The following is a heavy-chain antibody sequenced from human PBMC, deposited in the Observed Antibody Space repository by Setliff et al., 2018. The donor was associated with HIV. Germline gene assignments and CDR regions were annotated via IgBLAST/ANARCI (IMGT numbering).Heavy chain of an antibody. D-gene: IGHD2-15*01. CDR1: GYTFSDHN. CDR2: INPKSGDT. V-gene: IGHV1-2*02. J-gene: IGHJ4*02. CDR3: AKGAGGYYDQ. Sequence: ASVKVSCKTSGYTFSDHNIHWARQAPGQGLEWMGWINPKSGDTNYAQRFQGRVTMARDTSINTAYMELKRLTSDDTALYYCAKGAGGYYDQWSQGTLVTVSS.